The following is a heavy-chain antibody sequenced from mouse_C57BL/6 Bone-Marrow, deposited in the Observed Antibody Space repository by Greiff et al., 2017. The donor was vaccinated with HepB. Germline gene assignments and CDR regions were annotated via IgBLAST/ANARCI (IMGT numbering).Heavy chain of an antibody. CDR3: TKDDGYSDY. CDR1: GFNIKDDY. Sequence: VQLQQSGAELVRPGASVKLSCTASGFNIKDDYMHWVKQRPEQGLEWIGWIDPENGDTEYASKFQGKATITADTSSNTAYLQLSSLTSEDTAVYYCTKDDGYSDYWGQGTTLTVSS. D-gene: IGHD2-3*01. CDR2: IDPENGDT. V-gene: IGHV14-4*01. J-gene: IGHJ2*01.